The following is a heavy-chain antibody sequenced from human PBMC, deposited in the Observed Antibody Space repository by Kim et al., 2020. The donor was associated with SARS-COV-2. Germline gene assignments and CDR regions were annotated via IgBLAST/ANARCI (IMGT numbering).Heavy chain of an antibody. J-gene: IGHJ4*02. CDR2: ILYDGSNK. CDR3: ARDHIHGYQ. D-gene: IGHD2-2*01. V-gene: IGHV3-33*01. Sequence: GGSLRLSCVASGFTFSSYGIHWVRQAPGKGLEWVAVILYDGSNKYYADSLKGRFTVSRENSKNTLYLQMNSLRAEDTAVYYCARDHIHGYQWGQGTLVTVSS. CDR1: GFTFSSYG.